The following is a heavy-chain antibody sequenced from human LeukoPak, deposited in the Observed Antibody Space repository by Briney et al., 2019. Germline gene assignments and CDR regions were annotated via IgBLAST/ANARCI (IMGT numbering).Heavy chain of an antibody. Sequence: GASVKVSCKASGYTFTSYGLSWVRQAPGQGLEWMGWISAYNANTNYAPRLQGRVTMTTDTFTSTAYMELRSLRSDGTAVYYCTRDRLLDFSGSGNPTYFDYWGQGTLVTVSS. CDR3: TRDRLLDFSGSGNPTYFDY. J-gene: IGHJ4*02. CDR1: GYTFTSYG. D-gene: IGHD3-10*01. V-gene: IGHV1-18*01. CDR2: ISAYNANT.